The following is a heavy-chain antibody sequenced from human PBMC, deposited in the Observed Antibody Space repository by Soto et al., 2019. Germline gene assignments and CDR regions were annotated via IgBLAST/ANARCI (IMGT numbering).Heavy chain of an antibody. V-gene: IGHV2-26*04. J-gene: IGHJ5*02. CDR2: IFSNDAK. CDR1: GFSLSNAGLG. Sequence: QVTVKESGPVLVKPTETLTLTCTVSGFSLSNAGLGVSWIRQPPGKALEWLAHIFSNDAKSYSTSLKSRLTISKDTSKSQVVLTMTNMDPEDTATYYCASTYSSSWYWFDPWGQGTLVTVSS. D-gene: IGHD6-13*01. CDR3: ASTYSSSWYWFDP.